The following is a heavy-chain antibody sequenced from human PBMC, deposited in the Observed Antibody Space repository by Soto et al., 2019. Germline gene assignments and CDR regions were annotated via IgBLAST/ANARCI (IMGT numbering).Heavy chain of an antibody. CDR2: IIPILGIA. D-gene: IGHD6-19*01. Sequence: SVKVSCKASGGTFSSYTISWVRQAPGQGLEWMGRIIPILGIANYAQKFQGRVTITADKSTSTAYMELSSLRSEDTAVYYCARAAVAGTHYYYYGMDVWGQGTTVTVSS. CDR3: ARAAVAGTHYYYYGMDV. CDR1: GGTFSSYT. J-gene: IGHJ6*02. V-gene: IGHV1-69*02.